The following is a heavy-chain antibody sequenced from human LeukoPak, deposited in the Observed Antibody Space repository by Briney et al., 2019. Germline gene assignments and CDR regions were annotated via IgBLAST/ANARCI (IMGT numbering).Heavy chain of an antibody. CDR1: GFTFSNYG. J-gene: IGHJ4*02. Sequence: GGSLRLSCAASGFTFSNYGMHWVRRAPGKALEWVTFIRYDGSKKYYADSVKGRFTISRDNSKNTLYLQMNSLRAEDTAVYYCAKIPRVAAVNYWGQGTLVTVSS. D-gene: IGHD2-15*01. V-gene: IGHV3-30*02. CDR3: AKIPRVAAVNY. CDR2: IRYDGSKK.